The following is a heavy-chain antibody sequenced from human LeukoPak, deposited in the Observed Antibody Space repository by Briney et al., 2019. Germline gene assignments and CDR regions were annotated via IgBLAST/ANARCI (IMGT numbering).Heavy chain of an antibody. CDR1: GFTFSSYA. CDR2: ISYDGSNK. D-gene: IGHD2-15*01. CDR3: ARDIVVVVAADRYYYYGMDV. V-gene: IGHV3-30-3*01. Sequence: GGSLRLSCAASGFTFSSYAMHWVRQAPGKGLEWVAVISYDGSNKYYADSVKGRFTISRDNSKNTLYLQMNSLRAEDTAVYYCARDIVVVVAADRYYYYGMDVWGQGTTVTVSS. J-gene: IGHJ6*02.